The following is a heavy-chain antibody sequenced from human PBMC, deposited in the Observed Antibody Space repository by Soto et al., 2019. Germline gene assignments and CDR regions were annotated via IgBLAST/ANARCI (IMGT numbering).Heavy chain of an antibody. CDR1: GDSINSSTYF. Sequence: ETLSLTCTVSGDSINSSTYFWGWIRQPPVRGLEWIGSMDYSGRTDWNPSLKRRATLSLDASKNQFSLRLTSVTAADTATYYCAGLTYNCFDSWCQATSVTVS. J-gene: IGHJ5*01. V-gene: IGHV4-39*01. CDR2: MDYSGRT. CDR3: AGLTYNCFDS. D-gene: IGHD2-21*02.